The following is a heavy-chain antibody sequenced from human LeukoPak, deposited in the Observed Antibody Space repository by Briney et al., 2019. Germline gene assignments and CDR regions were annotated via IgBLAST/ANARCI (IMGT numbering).Heavy chain of an antibody. CDR3: ARDYYGSGSIMIDY. CDR1: GFTFSSYA. CDR2: ISGSGGST. J-gene: IGHJ4*02. Sequence: PGGSLRLSCAASGFTFSSYAMSWVRQAPGKGLEWVSAISGSGGSTYYADSVKGRFTISRDNSKNTLYLQMNSLRAEDTAVYYCARDYYGSGSIMIDYWGQGTLATVSS. D-gene: IGHD3-10*01. V-gene: IGHV3-23*01.